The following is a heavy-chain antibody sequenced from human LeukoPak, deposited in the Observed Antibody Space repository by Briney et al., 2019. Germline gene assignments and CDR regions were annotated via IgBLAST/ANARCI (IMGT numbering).Heavy chain of an antibody. V-gene: IGHV4-59*10. Sequence: PSETLSLTCAVYGGSFSGYYWSWIRQPPGKGLELIGRIYPSGSTNYNPSLKSRVTMSVDTSKNQFSLKLSSVTAADTAVYYCARAPTGTGGWNWFDPWGQGTLVTVSS. CDR1: GGSFSGYY. J-gene: IGHJ5*02. CDR2: IYPSGST. D-gene: IGHD1-1*01. CDR3: ARAPTGTGGWNWFDP.